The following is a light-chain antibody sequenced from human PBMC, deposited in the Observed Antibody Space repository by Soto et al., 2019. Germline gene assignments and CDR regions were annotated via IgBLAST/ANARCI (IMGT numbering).Light chain of an antibody. Sequence: DIVMTQSPDSLAVSLGERATINCKSSQSVLYSSNNRNYLAWYQQRPGQPPKLLLYWASTRESGVPDRFSGSRSGTDFTLTISSLQAEDLAVYYCQQYSSTPLTFGGGTKVDIK. CDR3: QQYSSTPLT. CDR1: QSVLYSSNNRNY. J-gene: IGKJ4*01. CDR2: WAS. V-gene: IGKV4-1*01.